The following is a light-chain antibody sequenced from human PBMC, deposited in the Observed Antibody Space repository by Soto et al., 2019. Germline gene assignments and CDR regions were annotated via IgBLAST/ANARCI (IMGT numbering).Light chain of an antibody. J-gene: IGLJ1*01. CDR2: NNN. Sequence: QSVLTQPPSASGTPGQRVTISCSGSSSNIGSNTVNSYQQLPGTAPKLLIYNNNQRPSGDPDRFSGSKSGTSASLAISGLQSEDEADYYCAAWDDSLNGLVFGTGTKVTVL. V-gene: IGLV1-44*01. CDR3: AAWDDSLNGLV. CDR1: SSNIGSNT.